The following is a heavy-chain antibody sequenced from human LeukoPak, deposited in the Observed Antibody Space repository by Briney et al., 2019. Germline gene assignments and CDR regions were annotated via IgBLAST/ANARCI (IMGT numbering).Heavy chain of an antibody. V-gene: IGHV1-69*05. D-gene: IGHD5-18*01. CDR3: ARVHTRRGYSYGPADY. J-gene: IGHJ4*02. Sequence: SVKVSCKASGGTFSSYAISWARQAPGQGLEWMGGIIPIFGTANYAQKFQGRVTITTDESTSTAYMELSSLRSEDTAVYYCARVHTRRGYSYGPADYWGQGTLVTVSS. CDR1: GGTFSSYA. CDR2: IIPIFGTA.